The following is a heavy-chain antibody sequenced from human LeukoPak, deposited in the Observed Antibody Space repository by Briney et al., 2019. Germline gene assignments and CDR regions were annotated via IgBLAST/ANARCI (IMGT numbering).Heavy chain of an antibody. CDR3: ARDWKVPEHYYDSSGYYYLHYYYYGMDV. CDR2: LPYDGSNK. J-gene: IGHJ6*02. CDR1: GFTFSSYV. V-gene: IGHV3-30-3*01. D-gene: IGHD3-22*01. Sequence: GGSLRLSCAASGFTFSSYVMHWVRQAPGKGLEWVAVLPYDGSNKYYADSVMGRFSISRDNSKNTLYLQMNSLRAEDTAVYYCARDWKVPEHYYDSSGYYYLHYYYYGMDVWGQGTTVTVSS.